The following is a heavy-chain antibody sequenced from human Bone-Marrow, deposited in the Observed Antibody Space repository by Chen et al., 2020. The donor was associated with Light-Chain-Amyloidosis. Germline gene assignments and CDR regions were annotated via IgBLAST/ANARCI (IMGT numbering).Heavy chain of an antibody. Sequence: EVRLVESGGGVVKPGGSLRLSCEASGFSFSNAWVTWVRQAPGKGLEWLGRIKSESDGVTTAFAASVQGRFGISRDQTRNTVYLQMSSLKSDDTAIYYCASDGGLVVVEAAVWGQGTQVTVSS. D-gene: IGHD2-21*01. J-gene: IGHJ4*02. CDR3: ASDGGLVVVEAAV. V-gene: IGHV3-15*01. CDR1: GFSFSNAW. CDR2: IKSESDGVTT.